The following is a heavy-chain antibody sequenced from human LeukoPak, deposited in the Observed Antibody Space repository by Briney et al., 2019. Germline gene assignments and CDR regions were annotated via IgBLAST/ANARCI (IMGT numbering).Heavy chain of an antibody. CDR1: GFTFSSYA. CDR3: ARSRSKYCSSTSCYMFDY. J-gene: IGHJ4*02. D-gene: IGHD2-2*01. V-gene: IGHV3-30-3*01. Sequence: GGSLRLSRAASGFTFSSYAMHWVRQAPGKGLEWVAVISYDGSNKYYADSVKGRFTISRDNSKNTLYLQMNSLRAEDTAVYYCARSRSKYCSSTSCYMFDYWGQGTLVTVSS. CDR2: ISYDGSNK.